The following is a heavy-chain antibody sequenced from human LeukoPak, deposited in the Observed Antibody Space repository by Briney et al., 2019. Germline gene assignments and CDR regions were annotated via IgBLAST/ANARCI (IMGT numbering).Heavy chain of an antibody. CDR3: GTLGLCNNGVCTPARYYYIDV. D-gene: IGHD2-8*01. CDR1: GGSISSYY. Sequence: SETLSLTCTVSGGSISSYYWNWIRQAPGKGVEWIGYIYCSGSTNYNPSLKRRLTISVDMSKNQFSLRRSSGTAADAAVYYCGTLGLCNNGVCTPARYYYIDVWGKGPTATVSS. CDR2: IYCSGST. V-gene: IGHV4-59*01. J-gene: IGHJ6*03.